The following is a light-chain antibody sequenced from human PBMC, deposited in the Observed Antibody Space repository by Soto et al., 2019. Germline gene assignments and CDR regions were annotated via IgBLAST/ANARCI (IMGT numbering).Light chain of an antibody. CDR1: QSVSSY. V-gene: IGKV3-11*01. CDR3: QQRSNWLS. J-gene: IGKJ4*01. Sequence: EIVLTQSPATLSLSPGERATLSCRASQSVSSYLAWYQQKPGQAPRLLIYDASNRASGIPTRFSGSGSGTDFTLTISNLEPEDSAVYYCQQRSNWLSFGGGTRVEI. CDR2: DAS.